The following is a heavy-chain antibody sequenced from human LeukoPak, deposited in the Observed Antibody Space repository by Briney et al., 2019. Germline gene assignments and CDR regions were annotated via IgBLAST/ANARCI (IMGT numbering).Heavy chain of an antibody. V-gene: IGHV3-74*01. D-gene: IGHD5-12*01. J-gene: IGHJ4*02. CDR3: ARYSGYAQDFDY. CDR1: GFTFSSYW. CDR2: INSDGSST. Sequence: PGGSLRLSCAASGFTFSSYWMHWVRQAPGKGLVWVSRINSDGSSTSYADSVKGRFTIFRDNAKNTLYLQMNSLRAEDTAVYYCARYSGYAQDFDYWGQGTLVTVSS.